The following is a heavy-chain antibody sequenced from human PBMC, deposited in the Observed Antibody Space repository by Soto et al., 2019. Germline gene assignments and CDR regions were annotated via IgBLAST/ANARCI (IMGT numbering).Heavy chain of an antibody. J-gene: IGHJ3*02. CDR1: GFTFSSYA. CDR3: ERDQGYSSGWDAFDI. CDR2: ISYDGSNK. Sequence: GSLRLSCAASGFTFSSYAMHWVRQAPGKGLEWVAVISYDGSNKYYADSVKGRFTISRDNSKNTLYLQMNSLRAEDAAVYYCERDQGYSSGWDAFDIWGQGTMVTV. V-gene: IGHV3-30-3*01. D-gene: IGHD6-19*01.